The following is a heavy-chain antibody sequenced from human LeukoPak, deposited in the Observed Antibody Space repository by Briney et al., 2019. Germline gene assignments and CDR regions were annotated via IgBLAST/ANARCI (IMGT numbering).Heavy chain of an antibody. Sequence: ASVKVSCKASGYTFTSYGISWVRQAPGQGLEWMGWISAYNGNTNYALKLQGRVTMTTDTSTSTAYMELRSLRSDDTAVYYCAREDRSGYSSGWYYYYYMDVWGKGTTVTVSS. J-gene: IGHJ6*03. CDR2: ISAYNGNT. CDR1: GYTFTSYG. CDR3: AREDRSGYSSGWYYYYYMDV. D-gene: IGHD6-19*01. V-gene: IGHV1-18*01.